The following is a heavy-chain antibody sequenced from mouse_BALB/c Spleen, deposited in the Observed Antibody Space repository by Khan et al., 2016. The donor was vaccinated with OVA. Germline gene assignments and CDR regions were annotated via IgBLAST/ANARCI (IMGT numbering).Heavy chain of an antibody. CDR3: ARHNYCPFAY. D-gene: IGHD2-1*01. CDR1: GFTFSTYA. CDR2: INSDGIYT. Sequence: EVELVESGGGLVKPGGSLKLSCAASGFTFSTYAMSWVRQTPEKRLEWVATINSDGIYTYYTASVKDRVTISRDAAKDTLYLQMSSLRSEDAAMYYCARHNYCPFAYWGPGTLVTVSA. J-gene: IGHJ3*01. V-gene: IGHV5-9-3*01.